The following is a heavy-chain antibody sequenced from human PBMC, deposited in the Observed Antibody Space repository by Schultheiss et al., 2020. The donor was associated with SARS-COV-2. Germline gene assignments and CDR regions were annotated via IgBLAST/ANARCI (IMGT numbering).Heavy chain of an antibody. J-gene: IGHJ4*02. D-gene: IGHD3-10*01. CDR1: GFTFSSYA. V-gene: IGHV3-30-3*02. CDR2: ISYDGSNK. CDR3: AKNLFITMVRGVISLDS. Sequence: GGSLRLSCAASGFTFSSYAMHWVRQAPGKGLEWVAVISYDGSNKYYADSVKGRFTISRDNSKNTLYLQVNSLRAEDSAVYYCAKNLFITMVRGVISLDSWGQGTLVTVSS.